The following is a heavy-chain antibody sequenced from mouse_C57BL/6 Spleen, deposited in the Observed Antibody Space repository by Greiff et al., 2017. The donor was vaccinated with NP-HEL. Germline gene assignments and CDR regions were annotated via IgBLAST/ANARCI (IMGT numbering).Heavy chain of an antibody. Sequence: VQLQQSGAELVRPGTSVKVSCKASGYAFTNYLIEWVKQRPGQGLEWIGVINPGSGGTNYNEKFKGKATLTADKSSSTAYMQLSSLTSEDSAVYFCARGGPYEGFDYWGQGTTLTVSS. D-gene: IGHD2-3*01. CDR3: ARGGPYEGFDY. CDR2: INPGSGGT. V-gene: IGHV1-54*01. J-gene: IGHJ2*01. CDR1: GYAFTNYL.